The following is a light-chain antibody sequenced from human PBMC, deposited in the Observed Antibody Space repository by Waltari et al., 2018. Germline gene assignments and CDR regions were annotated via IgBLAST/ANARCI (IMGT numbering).Light chain of an antibody. CDR3: LQDYIYPWT. Sequence: AIQMTQSPSSLSASVGDRVTITCRASQGIRNEIGWYQQKPGKAPKLLIYAASSLQSGVPSRFSGSGSGTDFTLTISSLQPDDFATYYCLQDYIYPWTFGQGTKVEV. V-gene: IGKV1-6*01. J-gene: IGKJ1*01. CDR2: AAS. CDR1: QGIRNE.